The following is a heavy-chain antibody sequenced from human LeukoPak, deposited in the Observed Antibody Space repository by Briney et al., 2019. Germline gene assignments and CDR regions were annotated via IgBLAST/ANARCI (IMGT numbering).Heavy chain of an antibody. CDR2: IYYSGST. J-gene: IGHJ3*02. CDR1: GGSISSYY. V-gene: IGHV4-59*01. Sequence: SETLSLTCTVSGGSISSYYWSWIRQPPGKGLEWIGYIYYSGSTNYNPSLKSRVTISVDTSKNQFSLKLSSVTAADTAVYYCARDYGSRLYDSSGYYFHDAFDIWGQGTMVTVSS. CDR3: ARDYGSRLYDSSGYYFHDAFDI. D-gene: IGHD3-22*01.